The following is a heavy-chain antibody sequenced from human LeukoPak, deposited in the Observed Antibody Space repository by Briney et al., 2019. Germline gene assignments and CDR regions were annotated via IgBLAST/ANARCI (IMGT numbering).Heavy chain of an antibody. CDR2: IKQDGSEK. J-gene: IGHJ4*02. CDR3: ARGGGNYYDTSAYYYLAGY. D-gene: IGHD3-22*01. V-gene: IGHV3-7*01. CDR1: GFTFTNYY. Sequence: PGGSLRLSCAASGFTFTNYYMSWVRQAPGKGLEWVANIKQDGSEKYYVDSVKGRFTISRDNAKNSLYLQMNSLRAEDTAVYYCARGGGNYYDTSAYYYLAGYWGQGTLVTVSS.